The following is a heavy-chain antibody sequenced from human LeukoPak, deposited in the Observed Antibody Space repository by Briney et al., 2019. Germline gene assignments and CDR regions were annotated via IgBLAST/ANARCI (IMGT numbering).Heavy chain of an antibody. CDR2: IIPIFGTA. V-gene: IGHV1-69*13. J-gene: IGHJ4*02. Sequence: SVKVSCKASGGTFSSYAISWVRQAPGQGLEWMGGIIPIFGTANYAQKFQGRVTITADESTSTAYMELSSLRSEDTAVYYCTRGMTTVTTNLLDYWGQGTLVTVSS. CDR1: GGTFSSYA. CDR3: TRGMTTVTTNLLDY. D-gene: IGHD4-11*01.